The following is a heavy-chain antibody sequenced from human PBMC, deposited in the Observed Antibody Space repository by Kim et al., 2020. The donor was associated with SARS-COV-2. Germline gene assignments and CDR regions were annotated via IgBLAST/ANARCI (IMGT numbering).Heavy chain of an antibody. CDR3: AKFSIAVSSISFDYFDY. Sequence: GGSLRLSCAASGFTFSSLAMSWVRQAPGKGLEWVSAISGGGGGTYYADSVKGRFTISRDNSKNTLHMQMNSLRAEDTAVYYCAKFSIAVSSISFDYFDYWGQGTLVTVSS. J-gene: IGHJ4*02. V-gene: IGHV3-23*01. D-gene: IGHD6-19*01. CDR1: GFTFSSLA. CDR2: ISGGGGGT.